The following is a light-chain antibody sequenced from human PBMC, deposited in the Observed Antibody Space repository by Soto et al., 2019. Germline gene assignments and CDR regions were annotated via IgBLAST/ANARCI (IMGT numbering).Light chain of an antibody. CDR3: SSYTSSSTYV. CDR1: SSDVGGYNY. CDR2: DVC. J-gene: IGLJ1*01. V-gene: IGLV2-14*03. Sequence: QSALTQPASVSGAPGQSIAISCTGTSSDVGGYNYVSWYQHHPGKAPKLMVYDVCNRHSGVYTRFSGSKSGNTASLTISGHQAEDEADYYCSSYTSSSTYVFGTGTKLTVL.